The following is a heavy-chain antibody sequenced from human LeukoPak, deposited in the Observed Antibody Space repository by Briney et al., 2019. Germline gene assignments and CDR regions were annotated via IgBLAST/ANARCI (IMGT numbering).Heavy chain of an antibody. CDR1: GYSFTNYW. J-gene: IGHJ4*02. CDR3: ARLTSSWSFDY. CDR2: ISPDGSDT. V-gene: IGHV5-51*01. Sequence: GESLKISCKGSGYSFTNYWIGWVRQMLGKGLEWMGIISPDGSDTRYSPSFQGQVTISADKSITTAYLQWSSLKASDTAMYYCARLTSSWSFDYWGQGTLVTVSS. D-gene: IGHD6-13*01.